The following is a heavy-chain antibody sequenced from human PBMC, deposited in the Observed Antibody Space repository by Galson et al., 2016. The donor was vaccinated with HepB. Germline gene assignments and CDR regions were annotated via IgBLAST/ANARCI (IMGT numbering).Heavy chain of an antibody. Sequence: QSGAEVKKPGESLKISCKVSGSSFTSYWIGWVRQMPGKGLEWMGIIYPGDSDTRYSPSFQGQVTISADKSISTAYLQWSSLKASDTAMYYCARHNGLQSLRGYYYYGMDVWGQGTTVTVSS. CDR2: IYPGDSDT. J-gene: IGHJ6*02. V-gene: IGHV5-51*01. CDR3: ARHNGLQSLRGYYYYGMDV. D-gene: IGHD4-11*01. CDR1: GSSFTSYW.